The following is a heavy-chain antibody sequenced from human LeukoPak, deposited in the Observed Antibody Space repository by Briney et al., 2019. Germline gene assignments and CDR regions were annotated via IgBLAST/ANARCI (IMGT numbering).Heavy chain of an antibody. Sequence: SETLSLTCTVSGASISSYYWSWIRQPAGKGLEWIGRIYTSGSTNYNPSLKSRVTMSVDTSKNQFSLKLSSVTAADTAVYYCAFKGLPPPGDVFDMGGKGKMVTV. CDR1: GASISSYY. CDR2: IYTSGST. V-gene: IGHV4-4*07. J-gene: IGHJ3*02. CDR3: AFKGLPPPGDVFDM.